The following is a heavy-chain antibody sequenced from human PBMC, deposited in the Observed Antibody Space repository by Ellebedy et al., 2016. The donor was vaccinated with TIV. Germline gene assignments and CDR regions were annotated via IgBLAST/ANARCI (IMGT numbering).Heavy chain of an antibody. CDR3: ASDDSKKVTRFDY. D-gene: IGHD2-21*01. J-gene: IGHJ4*02. CDR1: GYTFTDYY. Sequence: ASVKVSXXASGYTFTDYYFHWVRQAPGQGLEWMGWINPDNGITHYAQKFQGRVTFTRDMSIGTAYMELTRLTSDDTAVYTCASDDSKKVTRFDYWGQGTLVTVSS. CDR2: INPDNGIT. V-gene: IGHV1-2*02.